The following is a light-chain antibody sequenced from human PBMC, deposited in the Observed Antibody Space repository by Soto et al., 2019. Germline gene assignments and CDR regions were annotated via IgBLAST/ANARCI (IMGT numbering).Light chain of an antibody. V-gene: IGKV1-5*01. Sequence: DVQMTQSPSTLSASIGDRVFITCRASQSIGTWLAWYQQKPGKAPDLLIYDASNLESGVPSRFSGSGSGTEFTLIINGLQPADFATYYCQQYYVYPLPFGGGTKVEIE. CDR3: QQYYVYPLP. J-gene: IGKJ4*01. CDR2: DAS. CDR1: QSIGTW.